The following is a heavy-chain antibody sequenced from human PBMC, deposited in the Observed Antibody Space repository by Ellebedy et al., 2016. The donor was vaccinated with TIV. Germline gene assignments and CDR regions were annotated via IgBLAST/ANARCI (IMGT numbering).Heavy chain of an antibody. Sequence: GESLKISXAASGFTFSSYGMHWVRQAPGKGLEWVAVISYDGSNKYYADSVKGRFTISRDNSKNTLYLQMNSLRAEDTAVYYCAKVVSRVGSYYYYGMDVWGQGTTVTVSS. V-gene: IGHV3-30*18. J-gene: IGHJ6*02. D-gene: IGHD1-26*01. CDR2: ISYDGSNK. CDR1: GFTFSSYG. CDR3: AKVVSRVGSYYYYGMDV.